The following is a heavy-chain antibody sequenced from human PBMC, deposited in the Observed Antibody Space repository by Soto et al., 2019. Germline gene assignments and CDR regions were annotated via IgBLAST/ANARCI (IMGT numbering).Heavy chain of an antibody. D-gene: IGHD5-12*01. Sequence: QVQLQESGPGLVKPSQTLSLTCTVSGGSISNADYYWSWVRQPPGKGLEWIGYIYYSGSSFFNPSLKSPVTMSKDTSKNQFSLRLTSVTAADTPVYYCARAIVVTVGGMDVWGRGTTVTVSS. CDR3: ARAIVVTVGGMDV. V-gene: IGHV4-30-4*01. CDR2: IYYSGSS. CDR1: GGSISNADYY. J-gene: IGHJ6*02.